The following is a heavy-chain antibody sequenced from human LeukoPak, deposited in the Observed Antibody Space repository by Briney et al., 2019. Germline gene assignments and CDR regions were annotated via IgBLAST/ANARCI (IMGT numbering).Heavy chain of an antibody. D-gene: IGHD3-10*01. J-gene: IGHJ4*02. CDR1: GFTFSSYG. Sequence: PGGSLRLSCAASGFTFSSYGMHWVRQAPGKGLEWVSAISGSGGSTYYADSVKGRFTISRDNSKNTLYLQMNSLRAEDTAVYYCAKDHLRWFGEGLGDYFDYWGQGTLVTVSS. CDR3: AKDHLRWFGEGLGDYFDY. CDR2: ISGSGGST. V-gene: IGHV3-23*01.